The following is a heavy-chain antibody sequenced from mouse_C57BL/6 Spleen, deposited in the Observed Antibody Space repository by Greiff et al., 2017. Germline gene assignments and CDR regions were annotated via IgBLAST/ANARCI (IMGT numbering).Heavy chain of an antibody. Sequence: EVKLVESGGGLVQPGGSMKLSFAASGFTFSDAWMDWVRQSPEKGLEWVAEIRNKANNHATYYAESVKGRFTISRDDSKSSVYLQMNSLRAEDTGIYYCTRDFYYYGSSYVGYAMDYWGQGTSVTVSS. D-gene: IGHD1-1*01. J-gene: IGHJ4*01. CDR1: GFTFSDAW. CDR3: TRDFYYYGSSYVGYAMDY. CDR2: IRNKANNHAT. V-gene: IGHV6-6*01.